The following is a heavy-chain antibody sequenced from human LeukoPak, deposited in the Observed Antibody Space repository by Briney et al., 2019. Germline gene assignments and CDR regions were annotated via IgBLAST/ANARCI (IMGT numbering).Heavy chain of an antibody. CDR2: IHYTGGT. D-gene: IGHD2-21*01. CDR3: TRLQGDSTAVFDF. CDR1: GVSISGDY. J-gene: IGHJ4*02. Sequence: SETLSLTCTASGVSISGDYWSWIRQPPGKGLDWVGYIHYTGGTKYNPSPKSRVTISADTSNNQLPLMLSSVSTADTAVYYCTRLQGDSTAVFDFWGQGALVTVSS. V-gene: IGHV4-59*01.